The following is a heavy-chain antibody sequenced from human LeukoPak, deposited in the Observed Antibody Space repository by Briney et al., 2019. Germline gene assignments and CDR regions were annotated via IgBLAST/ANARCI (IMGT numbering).Heavy chain of an antibody. J-gene: IGHJ4*02. CDR2: IYYSGST. V-gene: IGHV4-59*01. Sequence: SETLSLTCTVSGGSISSYYWSWIRQPPGKGLEWIGYIYYSGSTKYTPSLKSRVTMSVDTSKNQFSLNLNSVTAADTAVYFCARELGSGTYYHFHYWGQGTLVTVSS. CDR1: GGSISSYY. D-gene: IGHD3-10*01. CDR3: ARELGSGTYYHFHY.